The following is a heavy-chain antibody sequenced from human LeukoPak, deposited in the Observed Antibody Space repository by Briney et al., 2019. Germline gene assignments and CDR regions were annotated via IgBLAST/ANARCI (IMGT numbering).Heavy chain of an antibody. Sequence: GGSLRLSCVGSGFTFSTFAMSWVRQAPGKGLEWVAGINGSGGRTDLADSVKGRFTISRDNSKSTLFLQMNSLRAEDAAMYYCAKGTITYSYYFMEVWGKGTTVTVSS. D-gene: IGHD3-10*01. CDR2: INGSGGRT. CDR1: GFTFSTFA. CDR3: AKGTITYSYYFMEV. J-gene: IGHJ6*03. V-gene: IGHV3-23*01.